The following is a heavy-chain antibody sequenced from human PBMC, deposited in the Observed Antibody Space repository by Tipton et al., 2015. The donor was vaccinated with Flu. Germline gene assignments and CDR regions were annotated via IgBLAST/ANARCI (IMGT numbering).Heavy chain of an antibody. CDR2: INQDGSDR. V-gene: IGHV3-7*01. CDR1: GFTLDSYW. D-gene: IGHD4-17*01. Sequence: SLRLSCAASGFTLDSYWMTWVRQAPGKGPEWVANINQDGSDRYYVDSVKGRFTISRDNAKNSLYLEMNSLRVEDTAVYYCAKDYQAVTVLPLDYWGQGILVTVSS. J-gene: IGHJ4*02. CDR3: AKDYQAVTVLPLDY.